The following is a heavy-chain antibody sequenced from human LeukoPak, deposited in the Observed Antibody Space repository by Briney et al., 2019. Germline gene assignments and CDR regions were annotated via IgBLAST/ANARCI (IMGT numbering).Heavy chain of an antibody. J-gene: IGHJ4*02. CDR2: IHTSGST. CDR3: ARHWGADGDFFDY. Sequence: PSETLSLTCTVSGGSISSSYWSWIRQPPGKGLEWIAYIHTSGSTNYNPSLKSRVTISVDTSKYQVSLKLSSVTATDTAVYYCARHWGADGDFFDYWGQGTLVTVSS. V-gene: IGHV4-4*09. D-gene: IGHD3-3*01. CDR1: GGSISSSY.